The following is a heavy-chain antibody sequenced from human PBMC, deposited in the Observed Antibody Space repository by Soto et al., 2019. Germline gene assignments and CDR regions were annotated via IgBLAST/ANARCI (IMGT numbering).Heavy chain of an antibody. J-gene: IGHJ4*02. D-gene: IGHD4-17*01. CDR2: IYSGGST. CDR3: ARALRGYGDYQFY. CDR1: GFTVSSNY. Sequence: GGSLRLSCAASGFTVSSNYMSWVRQAPGKGLEWVSVIYSGGSTYYADSVKGRFTISRDNSKNTLYLQMNSLRAEDTAVYYCARALRGYGDYQFYWGQGTLVTVSS. V-gene: IGHV3-66*01.